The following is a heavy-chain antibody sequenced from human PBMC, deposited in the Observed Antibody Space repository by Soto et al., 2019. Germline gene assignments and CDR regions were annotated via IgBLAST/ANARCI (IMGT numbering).Heavy chain of an antibody. V-gene: IGHV1-69*12. CDR1: GGTFSSYA. J-gene: IGHJ6*02. Sequence: QVQLVQSGAEVKRPGSSVKVSCKASGGTFSSYAISWVRQAPGQGLEWMGGIIPIFGTPNYAQKFQGRVTITADESTITAYMELSSLRSEDTAVYCARHVPAAGYYYGLDVWGQGTTVTVSS. D-gene: IGHD2-2*01. CDR2: IIPIFGTP. CDR3: RHVPAAGYYYGLDV.